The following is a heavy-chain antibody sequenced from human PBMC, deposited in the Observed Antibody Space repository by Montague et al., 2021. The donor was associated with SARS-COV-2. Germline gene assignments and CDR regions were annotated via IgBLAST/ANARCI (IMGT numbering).Heavy chain of an antibody. CDR3: ARMRFFDWPPHYYMDV. J-gene: IGHJ6*03. D-gene: IGHD3-9*01. CDR1: GGSFSVYY. CDR2: INHSGST. Sequence: SETLSLTCAVYGGSFSVYYWSWIRQPPGKGLEWIGEINHSGSTNYNPSLKSRVTISVDTSKNQVSLKLSSVTAADTAVYYCARMRFFDWPPHYYMDVWGKGTTVTVSS. V-gene: IGHV4-34*01.